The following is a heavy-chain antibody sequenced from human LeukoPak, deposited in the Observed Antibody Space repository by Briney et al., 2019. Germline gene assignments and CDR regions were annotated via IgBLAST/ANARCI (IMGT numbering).Heavy chain of an antibody. CDR1: GGSIISYD. Sequence: KPSETLSLTWTVSGGSIISYDWSWIRQHPGKGLEWIGYIYYSGSTKYNPSLKSRLTISVDTSKNQFSLKLSSVTAADTAVYYCAREGGYDSSGYLYDAFDIWGQGTMVTVSS. V-gene: IGHV4-59*01. CDR3: AREGGYDSSGYLYDAFDI. CDR2: IYYSGST. J-gene: IGHJ3*02. D-gene: IGHD3-22*01.